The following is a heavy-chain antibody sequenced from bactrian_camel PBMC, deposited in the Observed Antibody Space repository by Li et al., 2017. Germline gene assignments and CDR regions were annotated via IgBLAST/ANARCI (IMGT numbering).Heavy chain of an antibody. CDR2: IDADGTT. CDR1: GNTNSRYC. Sequence: HVQLVESGGGSVQAGGSLGLSCAASGNTNSRYCMGWFRKTPGNEGEEVATIDADGTTRYRDSVKGRFTISHGNANDTTFLQKSSLMPEDSAMYYCAADLDPSGGYCYTSYRSGDFGYWGRGTQVTVS. D-gene: IGHD2*01. CDR3: AADLDPSGGYCYTSYRSGDFGY. V-gene: IGHV3S53*01. J-gene: IGHJ6*01.